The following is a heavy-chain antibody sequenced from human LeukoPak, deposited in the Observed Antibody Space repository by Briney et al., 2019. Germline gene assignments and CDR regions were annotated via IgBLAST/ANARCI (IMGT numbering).Heavy chain of an antibody. V-gene: IGHV3-30*18. CDR3: AKGLYYYGSGSYYFYYYGMDV. Sequence: WVGQAPCKGMKWVAVISYDGSNKYYADSVKGRFTISRDNSKNTLYLQMNSLRAEDTAVYYCAKGLYYYGSGSYYFYYYGMDVWGKGTTVTVSS. CDR2: ISYDGSNK. D-gene: IGHD3-10*01. J-gene: IGHJ6*04.